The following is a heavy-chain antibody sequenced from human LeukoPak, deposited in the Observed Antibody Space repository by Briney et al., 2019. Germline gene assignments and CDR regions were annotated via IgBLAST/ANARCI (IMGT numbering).Heavy chain of an antibody. J-gene: IGHJ3*02. CDR2: IYYSGST. D-gene: IGHD3-22*01. CDR1: GGSISSSSYY. Sequence: PSETLSLTCTVSGGSISSSSYYWGWIRQPPGKGLEWIGSIYYSGSTYYNPSLKSRVTISVDTSKNQFSLKLSSVTAAETAVYYCARDFLNYYDSSGHIPFDIWGQGTMVTVSS. V-gene: IGHV4-39*07. CDR3: ARDFLNYYDSSGHIPFDI.